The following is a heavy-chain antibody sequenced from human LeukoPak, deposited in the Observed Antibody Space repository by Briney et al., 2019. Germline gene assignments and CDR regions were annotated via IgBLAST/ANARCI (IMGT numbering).Heavy chain of an antibody. D-gene: IGHD5-12*01. Sequence: RPGGSLRLSCEASAFIFSGHWLDWVRQTPGKGLEWVASIKEDGSERQYVDSVKGRFSISRDNTKGSLFLQMNSLRAEDTAVYYCARDGGYSGYDADCWGQGTLVTVSS. CDR3: ARDGGYSGYDADC. J-gene: IGHJ4*02. CDR1: AFIFSGHW. CDR2: IKEDGSER. V-gene: IGHV3-7*01.